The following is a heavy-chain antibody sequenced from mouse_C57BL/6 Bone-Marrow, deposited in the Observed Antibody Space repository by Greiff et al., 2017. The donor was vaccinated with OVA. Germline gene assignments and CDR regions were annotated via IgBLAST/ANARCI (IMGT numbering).Heavy chain of an antibody. CDR2: IWGVGST. D-gene: IGHD2-4*01. CDR3: ARRGIYYDYDMFAY. J-gene: IGHJ3*01. V-gene: IGHV2-6*01. CDR1: GFSLTSYG. Sequence: VQRVESGPGLVAPSQSLSITCTVSGFSLTSYGVDWVRQSPGKGLEWLGVIWGVGSTNYNSALKSRLSISKDNSKSQVFLKMNSLQTDDTAMYYCARRGIYYDYDMFAYWGQGTLVTVSA.